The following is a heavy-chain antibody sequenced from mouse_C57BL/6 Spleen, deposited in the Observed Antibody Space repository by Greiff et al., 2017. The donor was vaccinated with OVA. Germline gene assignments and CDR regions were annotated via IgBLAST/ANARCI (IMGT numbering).Heavy chain of an antibody. CDR1: GYTFTDYY. Sequence: VHLVESGAELVRPGASVKLSCKASGYTFTDYYINWVKQRPGQGLEWIARIYPGSGNTYYNEKFKGKATLTAEKSSSTAYMQLSSLTSEDSAVYFCAGTYDYSAWFAYWGQGTLVTVSA. D-gene: IGHD2-4*01. V-gene: IGHV1-76*01. J-gene: IGHJ3*01. CDR2: IYPGSGNT. CDR3: AGTYDYSAWFAY.